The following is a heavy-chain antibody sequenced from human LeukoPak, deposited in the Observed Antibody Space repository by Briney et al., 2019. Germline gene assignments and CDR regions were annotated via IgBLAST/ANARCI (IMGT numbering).Heavy chain of an antibody. Sequence: PSETLSLTCAVYGGSFSGYYWSWIRQPPGKGLEWIGEINHSGSTNYNPSLKSRVTISVDTSKNQFSLKLSSVTAADTAVYYCARIGYYGSGSYYNYYHYGMDVWGKGTTVTVSS. D-gene: IGHD3-10*01. CDR3: ARIGYYGSGSYYNYYHYGMDV. CDR1: GGSFSGYY. CDR2: INHSGST. V-gene: IGHV4-34*01. J-gene: IGHJ6*04.